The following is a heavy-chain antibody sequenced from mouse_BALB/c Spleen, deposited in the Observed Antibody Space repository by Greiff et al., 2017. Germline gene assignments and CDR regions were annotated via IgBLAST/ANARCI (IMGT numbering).Heavy chain of an antibody. D-gene: IGHD1-2*01. CDR2: ISYDGSN. V-gene: IGHV3-6*02. J-gene: IGHJ3*01. CDR1: GYSITSGYY. CDR3: APLLRLAWFAY. Sequence: ESGPGLVKPSQSLSLTCSVTGYSITSGYYWNWIRQFPGNKLEWMGYISYDGSNNYNPSLKNRISITRDTSKNQFFLKLNSVTTEDTATYYCAPLLRLAWFAYWGQGTLVTVSA.